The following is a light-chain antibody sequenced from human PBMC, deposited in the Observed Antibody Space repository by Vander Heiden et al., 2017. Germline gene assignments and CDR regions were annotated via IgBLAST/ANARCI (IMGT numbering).Light chain of an antibody. J-gene: IGLJ2*01. CDR2: GNS. CDR3: QSYDSSLSGSV. Sequence: QSVLTQPPSASGAPGQRVTISCTGSSPNIGAGYDVHWYQQLPATAPKLLIYGNSNRPSGVPDRFSGSKSGTSASLAITGLQAEDEADYYCQSYDSSLSGSVFGGGTKL. V-gene: IGLV1-40*01. CDR1: SPNIGAGYD.